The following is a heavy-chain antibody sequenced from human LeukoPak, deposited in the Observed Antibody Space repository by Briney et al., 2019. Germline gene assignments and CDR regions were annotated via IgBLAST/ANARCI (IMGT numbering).Heavy chain of an antibody. D-gene: IGHD3-10*01. V-gene: IGHV3-23*01. CDR2: ISGSGGST. Sequence: GGSLRLSCAASGFTFSSYGMSWVRQAPGKGLEWVSAISGSGGSTYYADSVKGRFTISRDNSKNTLYLQMNSLRAEDTAVYYCAKVVLLWFGELDSNFDYWGQGTLVTVSS. CDR1: GFTFSSYG. J-gene: IGHJ4*02. CDR3: AKVVLLWFGELDSNFDY.